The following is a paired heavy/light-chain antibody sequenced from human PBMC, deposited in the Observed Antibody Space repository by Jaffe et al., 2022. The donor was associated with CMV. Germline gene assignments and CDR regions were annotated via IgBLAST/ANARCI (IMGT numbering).Heavy chain of an antibody. CDR3: ARAKGIAVAGTSVLYGMDV. V-gene: IGHV1-18*01. CDR1: GYTFTSYG. CDR2: ISAYNGNT. D-gene: IGHD6-19*01. Sequence: QVQLVQSGAEVKKPGASVKVSCKASGYTFTSYGISWVRQAPGQGLEWMGWISAYNGNTNYAQKLQGRVTMTTDTSTSTAYMELRSLRSDDTAVYYCARAKGIAVAGTSVLYGMDVWGQGTTVTVSS. J-gene: IGHJ6*02.
Light chain of an antibody. V-gene: IGKV6-21*02. CDR2: YAS. CDR3: HQSSSLPQT. Sequence: EIVLTQSPDFQSVTPKEKVTITCRASQSIGSSLHWYQQKPDQSPKLLIKYASQSISGVPSRFSGSGSGTDFTLTINSLEAEDAATYYCHQSSSLPQTFGQGTKLEIK. J-gene: IGKJ2*01. CDR1: QSIGSS.